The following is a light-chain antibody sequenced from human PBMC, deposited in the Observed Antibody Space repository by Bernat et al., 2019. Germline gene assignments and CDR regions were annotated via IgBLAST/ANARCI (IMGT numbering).Light chain of an antibody. V-gene: IGLV2-14*03. CDR3: SSYTRSGTLV. CDR2: DVR. J-gene: IGLJ3*02. Sequence: QSALTQPASVSGSPGQSITISCTGTSSDVGGYNYVSWYQQHPGRAPKLMIYDVRDRPSGISNRFSGSESGNTASLTLCGLLAGDEADYYCSSYTRSGTLVVGGGTRLTVL. CDR1: SSDVGGYNY.